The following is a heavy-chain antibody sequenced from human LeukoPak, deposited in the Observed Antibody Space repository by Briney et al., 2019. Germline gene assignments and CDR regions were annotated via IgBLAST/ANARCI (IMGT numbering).Heavy chain of an antibody. V-gene: IGHV3-49*04. Sequence: GGSLRLSCTASGFTFGDYAMSWVRQAPGKGLEWVGFIRSKAYGGTTEYAASVKGRFTISRDDFKSIAYLQMNSLKTEDTAVYYCTRDRYYYDSSGYYYPDYWGQGTLVTVSS. CDR1: GFTFGDYA. D-gene: IGHD3-22*01. J-gene: IGHJ4*02. CDR2: IRSKAYGGTT. CDR3: TRDRYYYDSSGYYYPDY.